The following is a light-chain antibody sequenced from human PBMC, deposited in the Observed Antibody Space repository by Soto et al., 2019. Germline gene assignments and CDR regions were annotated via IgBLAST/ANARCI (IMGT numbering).Light chain of an antibody. Sequence: DIPMTQSPSSVSASIGDRVTITCRASQDINTWLAWYQQKPGKAPNLLIYGASSLQSGVPSRFSGSGSGTDFTLTISNLQPEDFATYYCQQANSFPFAFGPGTKVDIK. CDR1: QDINTW. CDR3: QQANSFPFA. J-gene: IGKJ3*01. CDR2: GAS. V-gene: IGKV1-12*02.